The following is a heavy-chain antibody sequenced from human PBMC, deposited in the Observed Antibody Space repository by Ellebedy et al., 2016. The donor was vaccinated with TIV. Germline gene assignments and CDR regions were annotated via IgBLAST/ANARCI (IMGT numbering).Heavy chain of an antibody. D-gene: IGHD4-17*01. CDR2: FFRSGDT. J-gene: IGHJ6*02. CDR3: ASFDYDVEGYYGLDV. V-gene: IGHV4-59*01. Sequence: SETLSLXXTVSGVSISLYSWTWIRQPPGKGLEWIGYFFRSGDTNYNPSLESRVTMSVDTSTNQFSLKLRSVTAADTALYYCASFDYDVEGYYGLDVWGQGTTVIVSS. CDR1: GVSISLYS.